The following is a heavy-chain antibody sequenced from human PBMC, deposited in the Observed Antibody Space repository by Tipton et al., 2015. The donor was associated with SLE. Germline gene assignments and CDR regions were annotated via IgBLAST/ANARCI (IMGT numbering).Heavy chain of an antibody. D-gene: IGHD6-13*01. CDR1: GGSISSYY. J-gene: IGHJ4*02. V-gene: IGHV4-59*01. Sequence: LRLSCTVSGGSISSYYWSWIRQPPGKGLEWIGYIYYSGSTNYNPSLKSRVTRSVDTSKNQFSLKLSSVTAADTAVYYCASNTDSSSYYFDYWGQGTLVTVSS. CDR2: IYYSGST. CDR3: ASNTDSSSYYFDY.